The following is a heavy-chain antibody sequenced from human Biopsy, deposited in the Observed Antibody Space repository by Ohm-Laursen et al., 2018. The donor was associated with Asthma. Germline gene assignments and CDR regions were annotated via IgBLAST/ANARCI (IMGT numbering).Heavy chain of an antibody. CDR2: ISVYNGNT. D-gene: IGHD3-10*01. CDR3: ARAVDYSHYYGIDV. J-gene: IGHJ6*02. CDR1: GYTFNSAG. V-gene: IGHV1-18*01. Sequence: EASVKVSCKSSGYTFNSAGITWVRQAPGQGLEWMEWISVYNGNTKVAQKLQDRVTMITGTSTSTAYMELRSLRSDDTAVYFCARAVDYSHYYGIDVCGQGTTVTVS.